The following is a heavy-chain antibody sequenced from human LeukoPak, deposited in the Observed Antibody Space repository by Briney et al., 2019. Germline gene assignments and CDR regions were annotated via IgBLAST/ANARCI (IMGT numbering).Heavy chain of an antibody. CDR1: GFTFSSYG. J-gene: IGHJ3*02. Sequence: EGSLRLSCAASGFTFSSYGMHWVRQAPGKGLEWVAFIRYDGSNKYYADSVKGRFTISRDNSKNTLYLQMNSLRAEDTAVYYCAKDQGDYYDSSGYHDAFDIWGQGTMVTVSS. V-gene: IGHV3-30*02. CDR2: IRYDGSNK. D-gene: IGHD3-22*01. CDR3: AKDQGDYYDSSGYHDAFDI.